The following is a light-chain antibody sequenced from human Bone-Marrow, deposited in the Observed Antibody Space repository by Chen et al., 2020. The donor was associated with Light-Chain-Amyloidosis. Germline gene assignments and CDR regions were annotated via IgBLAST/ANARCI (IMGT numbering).Light chain of an antibody. Sequence: QSALTQPASVSGSPGQSITIPCTGTRSDVGRYNLVSWDQPPPGKTPKLMIYEVSQRPSGVSNRFSGSKSGNTASLTISGLQAEDEADYYCCSYAGSSTFGVVFGGGTKLTVL. CDR3: CSYAGSSTFGVV. CDR1: RSDVGRYNL. J-gene: IGLJ2*01. CDR2: EVS. V-gene: IGLV2-23*02.